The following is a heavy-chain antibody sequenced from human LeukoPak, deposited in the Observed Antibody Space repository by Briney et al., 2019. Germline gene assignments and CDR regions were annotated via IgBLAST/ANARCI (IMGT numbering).Heavy chain of an antibody. CDR2: IYYSGST. D-gene: IGHD3-10*01. V-gene: IGHV4-59*01. J-gene: IGHJ5*02. Sequence: SETLSLTCTVSGGSISSYYWSWIRQPPGKGLEWIGYIYYSGSTNYNPSLKSRVTISVDTSKNQFSLKLSSVTAADTAVYYCARASQYYYGLGYRSWFDPWGQGTLVTVSS. CDR1: GGSISSYY. CDR3: ARASQYYYGLGYRSWFDP.